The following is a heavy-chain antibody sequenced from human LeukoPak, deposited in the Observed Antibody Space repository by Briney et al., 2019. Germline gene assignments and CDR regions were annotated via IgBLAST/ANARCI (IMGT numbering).Heavy chain of an antibody. CDR1: GYRFTSYW. CDR3: ARRAQDYGDDYMDV. CDR2: IFPGDSDT. V-gene: IGHV5-51*01. J-gene: IGHJ6*03. Sequence: GEALKISCQGSGYRFTSYWIGWVRQMPGKGLVWMGIIFPGDSDTRYRPSFQGQVTISADKSINNAYLQWSSLKAADTAMYYCARRAQDYGDDYMDVWGKGTTVTVSS. D-gene: IGHD4-17*01.